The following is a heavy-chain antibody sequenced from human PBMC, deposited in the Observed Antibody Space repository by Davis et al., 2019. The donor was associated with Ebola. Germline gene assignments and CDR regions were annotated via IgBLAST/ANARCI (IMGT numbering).Heavy chain of an antibody. CDR3: ARGHIAAAGGNDY. CDR2: INPNSGGT. CDR1: GYTFTGYY. Sequence: ASVKVSCKASGYTFTGYYMHWVRQAPGQGLEWMGWINPNSGGTNYAQKFQGRVTMTRDTSISTAYMELSRLRSDDTAVYYCARGHIAAAGGNDYWGQGTLVTVSS. J-gene: IGHJ4*02. D-gene: IGHD6-13*01. V-gene: IGHV1-2*02.